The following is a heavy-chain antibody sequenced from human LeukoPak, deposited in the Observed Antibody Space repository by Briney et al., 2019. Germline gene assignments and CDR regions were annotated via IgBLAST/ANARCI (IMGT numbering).Heavy chain of an antibody. CDR2: IYSGGST. Sequence: GGSLRLSCAASGFTVSSNYMSWVRQAPGKGLEWVSVIYSGGSTYYADSVKGRFTISRHNSKNTLYLQMNSLRAEDTAVYYCARDTGSSADYYYGIDVWGQGTTVTVSS. CDR1: GFTVSSNY. CDR3: ARDTGSSADYYYGIDV. V-gene: IGHV3-53*04. D-gene: IGHD6-19*01. J-gene: IGHJ6*02.